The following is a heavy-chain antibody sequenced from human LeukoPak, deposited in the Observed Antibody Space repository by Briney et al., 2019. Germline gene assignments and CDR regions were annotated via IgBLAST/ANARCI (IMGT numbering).Heavy chain of an antibody. Sequence: GGSLRLSCAASGFPFSNFAMSWVRQAPGKGLEWVSAISGSGDSTYYADSVKGRFTISRDNSKNTLYLQLNSLRAEGTALYYCAKESVVDSSNDYWGQGTLVTVSS. CDR1: GFPFSNFA. J-gene: IGHJ4*02. CDR3: AKESVVDSSNDY. V-gene: IGHV3-23*01. D-gene: IGHD6-13*01. CDR2: ISGSGDST.